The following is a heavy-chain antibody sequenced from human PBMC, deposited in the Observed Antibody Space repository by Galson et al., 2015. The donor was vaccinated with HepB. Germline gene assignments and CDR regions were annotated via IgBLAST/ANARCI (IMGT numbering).Heavy chain of an antibody. V-gene: IGHV1-2*04. CDR1: GYTFTGYY. CDR3: ARSSSGWYIPEKWTFDY. CDR2: INPNSGGT. J-gene: IGHJ4*02. D-gene: IGHD6-19*01. Sequence: SVKVSCKASGYTFTGYYMHWVRQAPGQGLEWMGWINPNSGGTNYAQKFQGWVTMTRDTSISTAYMELSRLRSDDTAVYYCARSSSGWYIPEKWTFDYWGQGTLVTVSS.